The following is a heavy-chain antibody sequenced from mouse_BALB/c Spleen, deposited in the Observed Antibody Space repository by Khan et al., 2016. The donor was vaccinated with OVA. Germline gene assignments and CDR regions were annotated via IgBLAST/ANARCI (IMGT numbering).Heavy chain of an antibody. CDR2: INPRSGYT. D-gene: IGHD2-14*01. V-gene: IGHV1-4*01. J-gene: IGHJ4*01. CDR3: ARRTTGYTMDS. CDR1: GYTFTSNT. Sequence: VKLLESGAELARPGASVRMSCKASGYTFTSNTMHWIKQRPGQGLEWIGYINPRSGYTNYNQNFKDKATLTADKSSSTAYMQLSSLTSEDSAVYYCARRTTGYTMDSWDQGTSVTVSS.